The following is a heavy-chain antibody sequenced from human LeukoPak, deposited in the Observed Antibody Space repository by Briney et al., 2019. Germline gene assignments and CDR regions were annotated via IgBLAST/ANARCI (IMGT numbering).Heavy chain of an antibody. CDR1: GGSISSTNW. CDR2: IYHSGST. CDR3: AGILTGYPGAFDI. J-gene: IGHJ3*02. Sequence: PSETLSLTCAVSGGSISSTNWWNWVRQPPGKGLEWIGEIYHSGSTNYNPSLKSRVTISVDKSRNQFSLKLNSVTAADTAVYYCAGILTGYPGAFDIWGQGTMVTVSS. D-gene: IGHD3-9*01. V-gene: IGHV4-4*02.